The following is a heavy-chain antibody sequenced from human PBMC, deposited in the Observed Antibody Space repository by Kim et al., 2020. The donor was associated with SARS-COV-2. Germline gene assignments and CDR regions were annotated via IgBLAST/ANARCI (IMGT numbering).Heavy chain of an antibody. V-gene: IGHV3-23*01. J-gene: IGHJ4*02. CDR2: GNT. Sequence: GNTYDAASGKGRFTISRDNSKNTLYLQINSLRAEDTAVYYCATVITEADFWGQGTLVTVSS. CDR3: ATVITEADF. D-gene: IGHD2-21*01.